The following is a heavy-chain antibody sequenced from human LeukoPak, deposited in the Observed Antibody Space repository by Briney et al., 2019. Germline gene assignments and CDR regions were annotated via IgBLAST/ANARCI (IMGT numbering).Heavy chain of an antibody. D-gene: IGHD3-22*01. V-gene: IGHV4-34*01. CDR1: GGSFSGYY. Sequence: KPSETLSLTCAVYGGSFSGYYWSWIRQPPGKGLEWIGEINHSGSTNYNPSLKSRVTISVDTSKNQFSLKLSSVTAADTAVYYCARGYYDSSGYYFDYWGQGTLVTVSS. J-gene: IGHJ4*02. CDR2: INHSGST. CDR3: ARGYYDSSGYYFDY.